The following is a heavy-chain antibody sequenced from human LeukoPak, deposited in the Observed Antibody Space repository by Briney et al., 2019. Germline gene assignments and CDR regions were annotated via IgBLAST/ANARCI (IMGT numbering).Heavy chain of an antibody. CDR2: IYHSGST. CDR3: ARDPPDSSRWFDP. J-gene: IGHJ5*02. Sequence: PSQTLSLTCAVSGGSISSGGYSWSWIRQPPGKGLEWIGYIYHSGSTYYNPSLKSRVTMSVDTSKNQFSLRLSSVTAADTAVYYCARDPPDSSRWFDPWGQGTLVTVSS. CDR1: GGSISSGGYS. V-gene: IGHV4-30-2*01. D-gene: IGHD6-19*01.